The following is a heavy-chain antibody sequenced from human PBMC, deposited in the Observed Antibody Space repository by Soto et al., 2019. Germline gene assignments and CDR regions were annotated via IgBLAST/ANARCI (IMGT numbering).Heavy chain of an antibody. V-gene: IGHV3-33*01. D-gene: IGHD6-19*01. CDR3: ARDQQWLVRFYFDF. J-gene: IGHJ4*02. Sequence: QVQLVESGGGVVQPGNSLRLSCAASGFTFSSYGMHWVRQAPGKGLEWVAVIWYDGSNKYYADSVKGRFTISRDNSKNTLYLQMNSLRAEDTAVYYCARDQQWLVRFYFDFWGQGTLDTVSS. CDR2: IWYDGSNK. CDR1: GFTFSSYG.